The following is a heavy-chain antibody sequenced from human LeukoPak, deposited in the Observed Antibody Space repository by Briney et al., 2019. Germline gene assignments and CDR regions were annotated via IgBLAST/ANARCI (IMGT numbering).Heavy chain of an antibody. J-gene: IGHJ6*02. CDR1: GFTFSSYA. D-gene: IGHD6-6*01. CDR2: INHSGST. Sequence: GSLRLSCAASGFTFSSYAMSWIRQPPGKGLEWIGEINHSGSTNYNPSLKSRVTISVDTSKNQFSLKLSSVTAADTAVYYCARGRRIAARPYYYYYGMDVWGQGTTVTVSS. CDR3: ARGRRIAARPYYYYYGMDV. V-gene: IGHV4-34*01.